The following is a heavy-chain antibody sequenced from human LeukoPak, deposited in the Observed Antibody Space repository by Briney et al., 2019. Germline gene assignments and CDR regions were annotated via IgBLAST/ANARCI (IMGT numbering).Heavy chain of an antibody. CDR1: GGSISNYY. D-gene: IGHD2-15*01. V-gene: IGHV4-59*08. CDR2: IYYSGRT. CDR3: ARRSFSFYGMDV. Sequence: PSETLSLTCTVSGGSISNYYWSWIRQPPGKGLEWIGYIYYSGRTSYNPSLKSRVAISVDTSNNQFSLKLTSVTAADTAVYYCARRSFSFYGMDVWGQGTTVTVSS. J-gene: IGHJ6*02.